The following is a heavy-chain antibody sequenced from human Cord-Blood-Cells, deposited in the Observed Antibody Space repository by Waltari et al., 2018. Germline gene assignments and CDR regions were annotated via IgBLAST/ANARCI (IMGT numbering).Heavy chain of an antibody. V-gene: IGHV2-5*01. D-gene: IGHD3-9*01. Sequence: QITLKETGPTLVKPTQTLTLTCTFSGFSLSTSGVGVVWIRKPPGKALEWLALIYWNDDKGDSLSLKSRLTITKDTSKNLVVLTMTNMDPVDTATYYCAHRNYDVLEDAFDIWGQGTMVTVSS. J-gene: IGHJ3*02. CDR1: GFSLSTSGVG. CDR3: AHRNYDVLEDAFDI. CDR2: IYWNDDK.